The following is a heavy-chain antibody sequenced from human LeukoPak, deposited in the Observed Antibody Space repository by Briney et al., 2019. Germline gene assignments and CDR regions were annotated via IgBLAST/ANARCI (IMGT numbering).Heavy chain of an antibody. CDR1: GGTFSSYA. Sequence: ASVKVSCKASGGTFSSYAISWVRQAPGQGLEWMGRIIPILGIANYAQKFQGRVTITADKSTSTAYMELSSLRSEDTAVYYCARSNYDSSGYYYYYGMDVWGQGTTVTVSS. CDR2: IIPILGIA. J-gene: IGHJ6*02. V-gene: IGHV1-69*04. CDR3: ARSNYDSSGYYYYYGMDV. D-gene: IGHD3-22*01.